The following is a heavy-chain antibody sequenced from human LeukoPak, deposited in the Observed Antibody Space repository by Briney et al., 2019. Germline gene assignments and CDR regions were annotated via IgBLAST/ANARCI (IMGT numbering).Heavy chain of an antibody. CDR2: MNPNSGGT. CDR1: GYTFTGYY. Sequence: GASVKVSCKASGYTFTGYYMHWVRQAPGQGLEWMGWMNPNSGGTNYAQKFQGRVTMTRNTSISTAYMELSSLRSEDTAVYYCARGTNKGGYGYWGQGTLVTVSS. J-gene: IGHJ4*02. D-gene: IGHD5-12*01. V-gene: IGHV1-2*02. CDR3: ARGTNKGGYGY.